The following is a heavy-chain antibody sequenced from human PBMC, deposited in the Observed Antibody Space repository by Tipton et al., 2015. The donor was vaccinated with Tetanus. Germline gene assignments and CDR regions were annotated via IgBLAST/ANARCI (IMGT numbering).Heavy chain of an antibody. CDR3: VQVAGLFNSFDP. D-gene: IGHD6-19*01. J-gene: IGHJ5*02. V-gene: IGHV4-34*01. CDR2: IYYTGST. Sequence: TLSLTCAVYGGSFSGYYWTWIRQPPGKGLEWIGTIYYTGSTYYSPSLKSRVTLSVDSSKNQFSLKLTSVTAADTAVYFCVQVAGLFNSFDPWGRGTLVTVSS. CDR1: GGSFSGYY.